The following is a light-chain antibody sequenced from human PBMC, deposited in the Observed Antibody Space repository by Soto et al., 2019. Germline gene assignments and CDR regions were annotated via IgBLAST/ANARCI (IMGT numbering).Light chain of an antibody. V-gene: IGLV3-21*01. Sequence: SYELTQPPSVSVAPGETARISGGGNNIGRKGVHWYQQKPGQAPVLVIYSDTDLPPVIPERFSGSNSANMATLTISRVEAGDEADYYCQVWDSGSAHVLFGGGTKLTVL. CDR1: NIGRKG. J-gene: IGLJ2*01. CDR2: SDT. CDR3: QVWDSGSAHVL.